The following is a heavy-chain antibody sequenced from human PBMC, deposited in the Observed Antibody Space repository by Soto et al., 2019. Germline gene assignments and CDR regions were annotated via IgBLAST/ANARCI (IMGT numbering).Heavy chain of an antibody. Sequence: SLRLSCAASGFTFSSYAMHWVRQAPGKGLEWVAVISYDGSNKYYADSVKGRFTISRDNSKNTLYLQMNSLRAEDTAVYYCARLPSVAAAGTPQVDYWGQGTLVTVSS. CDR1: GFTFSSYA. CDR2: ISYDGSNK. CDR3: ARLPSVAAAGTPQVDY. J-gene: IGHJ4*02. D-gene: IGHD6-13*01. V-gene: IGHV3-30-3*01.